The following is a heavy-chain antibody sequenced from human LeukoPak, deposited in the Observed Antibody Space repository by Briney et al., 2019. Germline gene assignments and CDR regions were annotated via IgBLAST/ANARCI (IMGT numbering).Heavy chain of an antibody. CDR1: GGPFSGYY. CDR2: INHSGST. Sequence: SETLSLTCAVYGGPFSGYYWSWIRQPPGKGLEWIGEINHSGSTNYNPSLKSRVTISVDTSKNQFSLKLTSVTAADTAVYYCARGVPVAGKGPFDPWGQGTLVTVSS. CDR3: ARGVPVAGKGPFDP. J-gene: IGHJ5*02. D-gene: IGHD6-19*01. V-gene: IGHV4-34*01.